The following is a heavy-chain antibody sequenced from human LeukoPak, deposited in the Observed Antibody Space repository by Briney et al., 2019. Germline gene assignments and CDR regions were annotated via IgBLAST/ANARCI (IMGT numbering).Heavy chain of an antibody. CDR2: IYYTGST. CDR1: GGSFSGYY. D-gene: IGHD4-17*01. Sequence: SETLSLTCAVYGGSFSGYYWSWIRQPPGKGLEWIGYIYYTGSTNYNPSLKSRVTISVDTSKNQFSLKLSSVTAADTAVYYCARSLAYGDYRGFDYWGQGTLVTVSS. CDR3: ARSLAYGDYRGFDY. J-gene: IGHJ4*02. V-gene: IGHV4-34*01.